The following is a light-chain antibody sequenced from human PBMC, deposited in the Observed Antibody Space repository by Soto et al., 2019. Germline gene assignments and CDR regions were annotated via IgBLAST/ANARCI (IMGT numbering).Light chain of an antibody. V-gene: IGKV3-15*01. CDR1: QSVNNN. J-gene: IGKJ1*01. Sequence: ETLMTQSPATLSVSPGERATLSCRASQSVNNNLAWYQQKLGHAPRVLIYGASTRAPGIPARFTGSGSGTEFILTITSLQSEDSAVYYCQEYNTWPWTFGQGTKVDI. CDR2: GAS. CDR3: QEYNTWPWT.